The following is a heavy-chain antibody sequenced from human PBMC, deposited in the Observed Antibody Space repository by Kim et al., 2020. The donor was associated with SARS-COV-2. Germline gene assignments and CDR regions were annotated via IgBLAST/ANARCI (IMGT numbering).Heavy chain of an antibody. CDR2: IYPGDSDT. D-gene: IGHD2-15*01. CDR3: AREPVGYCSGGSCSTYEIFDY. CDR1: GYSFTSYW. Sequence: GESLKISCKGSGYSFTSYWIGWVRQMPGKGLEWMGIIYPGDSDTRYSPSFQGQVTISADKSISTAYLQWSSLKASDTAMYYCAREPVGYCSGGSCSTYEIFDYWGQGTLVTVSS. V-gene: IGHV5-51*01. J-gene: IGHJ4*02.